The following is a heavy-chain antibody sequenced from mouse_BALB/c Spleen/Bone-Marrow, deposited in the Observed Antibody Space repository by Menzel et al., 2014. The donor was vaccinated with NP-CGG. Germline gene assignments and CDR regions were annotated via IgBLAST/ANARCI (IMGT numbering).Heavy chain of an antibody. CDR1: GYTFTDYA. V-gene: IGHV1-67*01. Sequence: VKVVESGPELVRPGVSVKISCKGSGYTFTDYAMHWVKQSHAKSLEWIGVISTYSGNTNYNQKFKGKATMTVDKSSSTAYMELARSTSEDSAIYYRARSRYDHYYAMDYWGQGTSVTVSS. CDR2: ISTYSGNT. D-gene: IGHD2-14*01. CDR3: ARSRYDHYYAMDY. J-gene: IGHJ4*01.